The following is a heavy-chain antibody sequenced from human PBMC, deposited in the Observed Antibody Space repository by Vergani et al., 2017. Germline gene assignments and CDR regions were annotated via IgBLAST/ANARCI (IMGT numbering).Heavy chain of an antibody. CDR3: ARDSYCSSTSGMDY. Sequence: EVQLVESGGGLVKPGGSLRLSCAASGFTFSSYSMNWVRQAPGKGLEWASSISSSSSYIYYADSVKGRFTISRDNAKNSLYLQMNILRAEDTAVYYCARDSYCSSTSGMDYWGQGTLVTVSS. CDR2: ISSSSSYI. V-gene: IGHV3-21*01. D-gene: IGHD2-2*01. J-gene: IGHJ4*02. CDR1: GFTFSSYS.